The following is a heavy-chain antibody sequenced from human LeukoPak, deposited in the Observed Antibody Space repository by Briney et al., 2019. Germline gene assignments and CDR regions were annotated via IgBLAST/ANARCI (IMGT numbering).Heavy chain of an antibody. V-gene: IGHV4-34*01. D-gene: IGHD3-3*01. J-gene: IGHJ4*02. CDR1: GGSFSGYY. CDR2: INHSGST. CDR3: ARGGVTIFGVVINEEYYFDY. Sequence: SETLSLTCAVYGGSFSGYYWSWIRQPPGKGLEWIGEINHSGSTNYNPSLMSRVAMSVDTSKNQFSLNLRSVTAADAAVYYCARGGVTIFGVVINEEYYFDYWGQGTLVTVSS.